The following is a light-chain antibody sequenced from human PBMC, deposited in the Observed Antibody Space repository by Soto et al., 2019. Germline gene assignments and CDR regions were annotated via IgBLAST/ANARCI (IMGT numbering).Light chain of an antibody. CDR1: QAIRSA. J-gene: IGKJ1*01. CDR3: LLDFNYFWA. Sequence: AIQLTQSPSSLSASVGDRVTITCRASQAIRSALGWYQQRPVKVPKLLIYAASTLQRGVPSRFSGSGFGTDFTLTICSLQPEDFATYYCLLDFNYFWAFGQGTKVEVK. CDR2: AAS. V-gene: IGKV1-6*01.